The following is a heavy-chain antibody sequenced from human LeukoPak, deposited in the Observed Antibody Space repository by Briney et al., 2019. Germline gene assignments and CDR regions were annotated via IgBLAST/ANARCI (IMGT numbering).Heavy chain of an antibody. V-gene: IGHV4-39*07. D-gene: IGHD3-16*01. J-gene: IGHJ3*01. CDR2: IYYTGST. Sequence: SETLSLTCTVSGGSITSRSYYWGWIRQPPGRGPEWIVTIYYTGSTYYNPSLESRVSISVDTSKNQFSLKLTSVTAADTAVYYCARETLAEHAFDVWGQGTVVTVSS. CDR3: ARETLAEHAFDV. CDR1: GGSITSRSYY.